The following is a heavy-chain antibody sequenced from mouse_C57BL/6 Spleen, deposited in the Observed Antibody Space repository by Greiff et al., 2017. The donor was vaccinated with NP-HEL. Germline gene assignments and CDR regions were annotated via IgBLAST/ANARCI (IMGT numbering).Heavy chain of an antibody. CDR1: GYTFTSYW. Sequence: VQLQQPGAELVKPGASVKLSCKASGYTFTSYWMHWVKQRPGQGLEWIGMIHPNSGSTNYNEKFKSKATLTVDKSSSTAYMQLSSLTSEDSAVYYCARETLGHYFDYWGQGTTLTVSS. V-gene: IGHV1-64*01. J-gene: IGHJ2*01. CDR3: ARETLGHYFDY. D-gene: IGHD4-1*01. CDR2: IHPNSGST.